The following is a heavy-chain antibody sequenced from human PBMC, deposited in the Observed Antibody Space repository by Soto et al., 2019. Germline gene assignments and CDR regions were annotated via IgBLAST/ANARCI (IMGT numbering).Heavy chain of an antibody. CDR1: GFTFSDYY. D-gene: IGHD3-22*01. CDR2: ISSSSSYT. V-gene: IGHV3-11*06. CDR3: AKVYDSSGYHSGRYFDY. J-gene: IGHJ4*02. Sequence: PGGSLRLSCAASGFTFSDYYMSWIRQAPGKGLEWVSFISSSSSYTNYADSVKGRFTISRDNAKNSLYLQMNSLRAEDTAVYFCAKVYDSSGYHSGRYFDYWGQGTLVTVSS.